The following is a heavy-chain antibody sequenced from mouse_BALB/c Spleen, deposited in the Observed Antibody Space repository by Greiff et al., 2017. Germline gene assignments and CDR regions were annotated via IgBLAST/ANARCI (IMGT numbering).Heavy chain of an antibody. D-gene: IGHD1-1*01. CDR1: GYTFTDYE. J-gene: IGHJ3*01. V-gene: IGHV1-15*01. CDR3: TREYYYGSSPAWFAD. Sequence: QVQLQQSGAELVRPGASVTLSCKASGYTFTDYEMHWVKQTPVHGLEWIGAIDPETGGTAYNQKFKGKATLTADKSSSTAYMELRSLTSEDSAVYYCTREYYYGSSPAWFADWGQGTLVTVSA. CDR2: IDPETGGT.